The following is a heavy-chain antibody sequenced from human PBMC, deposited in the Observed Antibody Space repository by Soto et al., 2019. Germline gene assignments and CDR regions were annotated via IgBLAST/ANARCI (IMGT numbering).Heavy chain of an antibody. V-gene: IGHV3-48*03. CDR2: ISSSGGSI. D-gene: IGHD2-2*02. CDR1: GFTFNSHE. J-gene: IGHJ5*02. Sequence: EVQLVESGGGLVQPGGSLRLSCAGSGFTFNSHEMTWVRQAPGKGLEWISSISSSGGSIYYADSVKGRFTVSRDNAKNSLYMQMKSLRAEDTAVYYCARSWGLYCSSSRCYSPWFDPWGRGTLVTVSS. CDR3: ARSWGLYCSSSRCYSPWFDP.